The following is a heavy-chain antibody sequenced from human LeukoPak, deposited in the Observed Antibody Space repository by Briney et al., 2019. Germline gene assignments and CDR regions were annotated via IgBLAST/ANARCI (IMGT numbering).Heavy chain of an antibody. Sequence: PGGSLRLSCAASGFTFSDYYMSWIRQAPGKGLEWVSYISSSGSTIYYADSVKGRFTISRDNAKNSLYLQMNSLRAEDTAVYYCARGDGSPLWFGEHGAFDIWGQGTMVTVSS. CDR3: ARGDGSPLWFGEHGAFDI. CDR2: ISSSGSTI. D-gene: IGHD3-10*01. J-gene: IGHJ3*02. V-gene: IGHV3-11*01. CDR1: GFTFSDYY.